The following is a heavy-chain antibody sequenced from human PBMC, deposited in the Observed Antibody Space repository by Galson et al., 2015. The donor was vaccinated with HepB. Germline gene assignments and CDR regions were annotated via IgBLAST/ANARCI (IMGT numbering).Heavy chain of an antibody. CDR1: GFTFSSYW. Sequence: SLRLSCAASGFTFSSYWMSWVRQAPGKGLEWVANIKQDGSEKYYVDSVKGRFTISRDNAKNSLYLQMNSLRAEDTAVYYCARDSSSGWYPRAWAVDYWGQGTLVTVSS. CDR3: ARDSSSGWYPRAWAVDY. CDR2: IKQDGSEK. V-gene: IGHV3-7*01. J-gene: IGHJ4*02. D-gene: IGHD6-19*01.